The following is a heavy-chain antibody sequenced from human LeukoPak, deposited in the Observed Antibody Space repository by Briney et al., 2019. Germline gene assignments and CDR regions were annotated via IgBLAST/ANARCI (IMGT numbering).Heavy chain of an antibody. D-gene: IGHD1-1*01. CDR3: ARGKPNAVDY. CDR2: IYASGST. CDR1: SGSISGSDY. V-gene: IGHV4-4*07. J-gene: IGHJ4*02. Sequence: PSETLSLTCTVSSGSISGSDYWSWIRQPAGKGLEGIVRIYASGSTNYEPSLKSRVTISGDRSNNQFYLMVPSVTAADTAVYYCARGKPNAVDYWGQGILVTVSS.